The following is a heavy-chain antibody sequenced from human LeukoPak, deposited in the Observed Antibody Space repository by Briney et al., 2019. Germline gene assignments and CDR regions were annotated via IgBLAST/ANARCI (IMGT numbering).Heavy chain of an antibody. Sequence: GGSLRLSCAASGFTFSSYSMNWVRQATGKGLEWVSSISSSSYIYYADSVKGRFIISRDNSKNTLYLQMSSLRAEDTAVYYCVKVGCSGGTCYWAYFQHWGQGTLVTVSS. D-gene: IGHD2-15*01. J-gene: IGHJ1*01. CDR3: VKVGCSGGTCYWAYFQH. V-gene: IGHV3-21*01. CDR1: GFTFSSYS. CDR2: ISSSSYI.